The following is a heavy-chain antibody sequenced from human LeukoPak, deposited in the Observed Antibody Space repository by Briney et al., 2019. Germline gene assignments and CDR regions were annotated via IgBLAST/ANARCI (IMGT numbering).Heavy chain of an antibody. V-gene: IGHV3-7*01. J-gene: IGHJ4*02. D-gene: IGHD2-2*01. Sequence: GGSLRLSCVASGFTLSSYWMSWVRLAPGKGLEWVANVKQDGSEKYYVDSVKGRFTISRDNAKNSLFLQMNSLRAEDTAVYYCARALDTSSSRYQPFEYWGQGTLVTFSS. CDR2: VKQDGSEK. CDR3: ARALDTSSSRYQPFEY. CDR1: GFTLSSYW.